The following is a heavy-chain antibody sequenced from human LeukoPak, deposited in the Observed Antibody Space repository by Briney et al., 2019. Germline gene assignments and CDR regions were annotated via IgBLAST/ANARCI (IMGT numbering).Heavy chain of an antibody. CDR3: ARDRGGRYYPSHDALDI. J-gene: IGHJ3*02. CDR1: GFTLSNFS. Sequence: QAGGSLRLSCAASGFTLSNFSMTWVRQAPGRGLECLSTIRTSASHTSYVDAVKGRFTIYRDNSKDTLYLQMNSLRAEETAIYYCARDRGGRYYPSHDALDIWGQGTMATVSS. D-gene: IGHD1-26*01. CDR2: IRTSASHT. V-gene: IGHV3-23*01.